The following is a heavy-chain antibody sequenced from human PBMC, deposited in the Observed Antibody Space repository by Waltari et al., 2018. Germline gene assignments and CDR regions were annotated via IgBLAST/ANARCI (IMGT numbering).Heavy chain of an antibody. Sequence: QVQLVQSGAEVKKPGASVKISCKTSEYTFTSSYIHWVRQAPGQGLEWMGIINPSGGSTIYEQKFQGRVTMTRDTSTSKVYMELSSLRSDDTAVYYCALDTGALWMDVWGQGTTVTVSS. J-gene: IGHJ6*02. CDR1: EYTFTSSY. CDR3: ALDTGALWMDV. D-gene: IGHD2-21*01. CDR2: INPSGGST. V-gene: IGHV1-46*01.